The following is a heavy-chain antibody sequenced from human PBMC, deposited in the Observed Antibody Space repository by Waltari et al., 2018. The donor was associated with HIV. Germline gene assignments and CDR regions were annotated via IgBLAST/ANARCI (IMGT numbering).Heavy chain of an antibody. Sequence: ALVKPSQTLSLMCTVSGAAIDTGGYHWTWLRQSPEKGLEWIGYIHHSGSIYYNPSLTSRVTISVLTSKNQFSLDLTSVTAADTAVYFCARTRPRNSGWFSWFDPWGQGTLVVVSS. D-gene: IGHD6-19*01. CDR3: ARTRPRNSGWFSWFDP. V-gene: IGHV4-31*03. J-gene: IGHJ5*02. CDR2: IHHSGSI. CDR1: GAAIDTGGYH.